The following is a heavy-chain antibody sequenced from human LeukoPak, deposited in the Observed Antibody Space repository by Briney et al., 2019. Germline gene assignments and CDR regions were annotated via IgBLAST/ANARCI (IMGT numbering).Heavy chain of an antibody. CDR3: ARWSYGGVYYYYYYMDV. V-gene: IGHV3-21*01. CDR1: GFTFSSYS. D-gene: IGHD4-23*01. J-gene: IGHJ6*03. Sequence: GGSLRLSCAASGFTFSSYSMNWVRQAPGKGLEWVSSISSSSLYIYYADSVKGRFTISRDNAKNSLFLQMNSLRAEDTAAYYCARWSYGGVYYYYYYMDVWGKGTTVTVSS. CDR2: ISSSSLYI.